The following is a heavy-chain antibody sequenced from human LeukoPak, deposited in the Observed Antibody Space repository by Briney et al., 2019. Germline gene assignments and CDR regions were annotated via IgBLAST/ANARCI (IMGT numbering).Heavy chain of an antibody. CDR3: AKVGGQWLSRGEYFQH. J-gene: IGHJ1*01. CDR1: GFTFSSYA. Sequence: PGGSLRLSCAASGFTFSSYAMHWVRQAPGKGLEWVAVISYDGSNEYYADSVKGRFTISRDNSKNTLYLQMNSLRAEDTAVYYCAKVGGQWLSRGEYFQHWGQGTLVTVSS. V-gene: IGHV3-30*04. CDR2: ISYDGSNE. D-gene: IGHD6-19*01.